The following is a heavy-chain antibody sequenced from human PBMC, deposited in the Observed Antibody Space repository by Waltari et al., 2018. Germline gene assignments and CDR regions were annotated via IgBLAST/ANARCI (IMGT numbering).Heavy chain of an antibody. V-gene: IGHV3-48*01. Sequence: EVQLVESGGGLVQPGGSLRLSCPCCGFPFVFYSMHWVRQGPGKGLEWVSYISASSAAIYYADSVKGRFTISRDNAKNLLFLQMSNLGAEDMAVYYCATEPAPGAGINYWGQGILVTVSS. CDR2: ISASSAAI. CDR1: GFPFVFYS. D-gene: IGHD6-19*01. CDR3: ATEPAPGAGINY. J-gene: IGHJ4*02.